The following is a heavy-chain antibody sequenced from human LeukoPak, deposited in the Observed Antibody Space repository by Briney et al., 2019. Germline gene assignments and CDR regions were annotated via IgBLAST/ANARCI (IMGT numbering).Heavy chain of an antibody. D-gene: IGHD1-7*01. CDR2: INHSGST. CDR3: ARWVTRYGTTSHFDY. Sequence: SETLSLTCAVFGGSFSDCYWTWIRQPPGKGLEWIGEINHSGSTSYNPSLESRVTISVDTSKKQFSLKLSSVTAADTAVYYCARWVTRYGTTSHFDYWGQGTLVAVSS. J-gene: IGHJ4*02. V-gene: IGHV4-34*01. CDR1: GGSFSDCY.